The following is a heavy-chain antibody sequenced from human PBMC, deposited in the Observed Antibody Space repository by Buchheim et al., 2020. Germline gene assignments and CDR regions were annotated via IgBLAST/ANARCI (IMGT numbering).Heavy chain of an antibody. V-gene: IGHV4-34*01. J-gene: IGHJ5*02. CDR2: INHSGTT. Sequence: QEHLQQWGAGLLKPSETLSLTCAVYGGSLSGYYWSWIRQPPGEGLEWIGEINHSGTTNYNPSLKSRVTISVDTSKNQFSLKLTSVTAADTAVYYCARGGDYMRSSWGQGTL. CDR1: GGSLSGYY. CDR3: ARGGDYMRSS. D-gene: IGHD4-17*01.